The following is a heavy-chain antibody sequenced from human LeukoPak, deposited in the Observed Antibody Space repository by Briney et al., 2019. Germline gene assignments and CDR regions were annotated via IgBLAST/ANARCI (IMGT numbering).Heavy chain of an antibody. CDR3: ARESYDSSGYYYGGGFDY. J-gene: IGHJ4*02. Sequence: GGSLRLSCAASGFTFSSYWIHWVRQAPGKGLVWVSRIYSDATYYADSVTGRFTISRDNAKNTLSLQMNSLRAEDTAVYYCARESYDSSGYYYGGGFDYWGQGTLGTVSS. D-gene: IGHD3-22*01. V-gene: IGHV3-74*01. CDR2: IYSDAT. CDR1: GFTFSSYW.